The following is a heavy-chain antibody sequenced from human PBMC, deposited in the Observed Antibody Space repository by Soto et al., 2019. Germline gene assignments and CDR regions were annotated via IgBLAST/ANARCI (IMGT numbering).Heavy chain of an antibody. CDR2: IWYDGSNK. CDR1: GFTFSSYG. Sequence: QVQLVESGGGVVQPGRSLRLSCAASGFTFSSYGMHWVRQAPGKGLEWVAVIWYDGSNKYYADSVKGRFTISRDNSKNTLYLQMNSLRAEETAVYYCARSGHDYIWGSWFYFDYWGQGTLVTVSS. D-gene: IGHD3-16*01. CDR3: ARSGHDYIWGSWFYFDY. V-gene: IGHV3-33*01. J-gene: IGHJ4*02.